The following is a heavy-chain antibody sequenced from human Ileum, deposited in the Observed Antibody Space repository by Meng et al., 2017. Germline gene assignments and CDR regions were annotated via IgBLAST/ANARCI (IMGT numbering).Heavy chain of an antibody. CDR3: VRNEGYSLGD. Sequence: QVTLQDSGPGRGKPSGTLALTCPVSGDSISSRDWWSWVRQPPGKGLEWIGEISQESGRTNYNPSLKSRVTISLDKSKNQFSLNLNSVTAADTAVYYCVRNEGYSLGDWGQGTLVTVSS. J-gene: IGHJ4*02. V-gene: IGHV4-4*02. D-gene: IGHD2-21*01. CDR2: ISQESGRT. CDR1: GDSISSRDW.